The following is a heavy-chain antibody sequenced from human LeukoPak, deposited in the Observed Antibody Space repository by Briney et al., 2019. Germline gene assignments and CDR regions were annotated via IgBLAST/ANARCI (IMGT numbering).Heavy chain of an antibody. CDR3: ARSSGYSYGYSFDY. D-gene: IGHD5-18*01. CDR2: IYTSGST. V-gene: IGHV4-61*02. CDR1: GGSISSGSYY. Sequence: SETLSLTCTVSGGSISSGSYYWSWIRQPAGKGLEWIGRIYTSGSTNYNPSLKSRVTISVDTSKNQFSLKLSSVTAADTAVYYCARSSGYSYGYSFDYWGQGTLVTVSS. J-gene: IGHJ4*02.